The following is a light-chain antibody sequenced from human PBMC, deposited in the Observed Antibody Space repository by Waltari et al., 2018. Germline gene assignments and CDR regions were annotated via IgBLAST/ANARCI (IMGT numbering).Light chain of an antibody. V-gene: IGLV3-25*03. J-gene: IGLJ2*01. CDR3: QSGDSSGYVV. CDR1: AFTKHY. Sequence: SFELTQTPSLSVSSGQTARITCPGDAFTKHYANWYRQKPGLAPELVIYEKSERPSGIPERFSGSSSGKTVTLTISGAQAEDEADYYCQSGDSSGYVVFGGGTKLTVL. CDR2: EKS.